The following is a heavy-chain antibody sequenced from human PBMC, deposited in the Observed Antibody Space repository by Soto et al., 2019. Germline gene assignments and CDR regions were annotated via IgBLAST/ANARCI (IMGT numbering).Heavy chain of an antibody. CDR1: GGSVSSGSYY. CDR2: IYYSGST. V-gene: IGHV4-61*01. J-gene: IGHJ4*02. D-gene: IGHD3-22*01. Sequence: SETLSLTCTVSGGSVSSGSYYWSWIRQPPGKGLEWIGYIYYSGSTNYNPSLKSRVTISVDTSKNQFSLKLSSVTAADTAVYYCARVPTYYYDSSGYSVDSWGQGTLV. CDR3: ARVPTYYYDSSGYSVDS.